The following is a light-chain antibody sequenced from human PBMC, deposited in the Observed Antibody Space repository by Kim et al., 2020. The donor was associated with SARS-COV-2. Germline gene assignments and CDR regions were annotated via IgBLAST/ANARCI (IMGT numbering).Light chain of an antibody. V-gene: IGKV1-5*03. J-gene: IGKJ2*02. CDR2: ATS. CDR3: QEYESHAMCT. CDR1: QRLTTW. Sequence: DIQMTQSPSSLSASVGDTVTITCRASQRLTTWLAWYQQKPGKAPQLLIYATSHLAGGVPSRFSGSGSGTEFTLTISRLQPDDFATYYCQEYESHAMCTFGQGTKLEI.